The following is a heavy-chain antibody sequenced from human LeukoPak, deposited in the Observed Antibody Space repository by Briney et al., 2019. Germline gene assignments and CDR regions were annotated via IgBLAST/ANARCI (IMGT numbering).Heavy chain of an antibody. V-gene: IGHV3-21*01. CDR2: ISSSSNYI. D-gene: IGHD6-19*01. CDR1: GFNFGDYA. J-gene: IGHJ5*02. Sequence: GGSLRLSCTASGFNFGDYAMNWVRQAPGKGLEWVSSISSSSNYIYYADSVKGRFTISRDNAKNSLYLQMNSLRAEDTAVYYCARDPSSGWYLKGWFDPWGQGTLVTVSS. CDR3: ARDPSSGWYLKGWFDP.